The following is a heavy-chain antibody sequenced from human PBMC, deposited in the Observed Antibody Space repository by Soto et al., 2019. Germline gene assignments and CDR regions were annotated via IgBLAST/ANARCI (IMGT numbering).Heavy chain of an antibody. CDR1: GFTVSSNY. D-gene: IGHD2-15*01. CDR3: AGTDCSGGSCYDGWFDP. V-gene: IGHV3-66*01. J-gene: IGHJ5*02. CDR2: IYSGGST. Sequence: EVQLVESGGGLVQPGGSLRLSCAASGFTVSSNYMSWVRQAPGKGLEWVSVIYSGGSTYYADSVKGRFTISRDNSKNTLYLQMNSLRAEDTAVYYCAGTDCSGGSCYDGWFDPWGQGTLVTVSS.